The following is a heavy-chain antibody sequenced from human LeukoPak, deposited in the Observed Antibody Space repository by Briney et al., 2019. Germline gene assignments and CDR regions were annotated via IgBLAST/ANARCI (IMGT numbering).Heavy chain of an antibody. V-gene: IGHV3-11*01. CDR2: ISHSGRTM. J-gene: IGHJ6*03. Sequence: GGSLRLSCAASGFTFSDYYMSWIRQAPGKGLEWVSYISHSGRTMYYADSVKGRFTISRDNAKNSLYLQINSLRAGDTAVYYCARDSIVRGNIGNDMDVWGKGTTVTVSS. CDR3: ARDSIVRGNIGNDMDV. CDR1: GFTFSDYY. D-gene: IGHD2-8*01.